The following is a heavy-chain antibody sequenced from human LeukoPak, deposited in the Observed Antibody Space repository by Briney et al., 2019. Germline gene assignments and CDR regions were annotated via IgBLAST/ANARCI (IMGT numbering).Heavy chain of an antibody. V-gene: IGHV1-58*02. D-gene: IGHD6-6*01. J-gene: IGHJ6*02. CDR2: IVVGSGNT. Sequence: GTSVKVSFKASGFTFTSSTMQWVRQARGQRLEWIGWIVVGSGNTHYAQKFQERVTITRDMSTSTAYMELSSLRSEDTAVYYCAAVRSSYYYYGMDVWSQGTTVTVSS. CDR1: GFTFTSST. CDR3: AAVRSSYYYYGMDV.